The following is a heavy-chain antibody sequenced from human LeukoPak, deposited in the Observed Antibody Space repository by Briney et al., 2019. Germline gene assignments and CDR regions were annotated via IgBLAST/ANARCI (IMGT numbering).Heavy chain of an antibody. CDR1: GYTFTGYY. J-gene: IGHJ5*02. CDR3: ARDLEYGDYVNWFDP. D-gene: IGHD4-17*01. V-gene: IGHV1-2*02. CDR2: INPNSGGT. Sequence: ASVKVSCKASGYTFTGYYMHWVRQVPGQGLEWIGWINPNSGGTNYAQKFQGRVTMTRDTSISTAYMELSRLRSDDTAVYYCARDLEYGDYVNWFDPWGQGTLVTVSS.